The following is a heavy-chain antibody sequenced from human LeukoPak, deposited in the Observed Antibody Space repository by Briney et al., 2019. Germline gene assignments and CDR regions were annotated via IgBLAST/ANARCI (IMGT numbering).Heavy chain of an antibody. J-gene: IGHJ4*02. D-gene: IGHD1-26*01. CDR1: GGSISGRTYY. CDR2: IYASGST. V-gene: IGHV4-61*02. Sequence: SQTLSLTCTVSGGSISGRTYYWGWLRQPAGKGLEWIGRIYASGSTSYNPSLKSRATISVDTSKNQFSLKLSSVTAADTAIYYCARDGGSYSLDYWGRGTLVTVSS. CDR3: ARDGGSYSLDY.